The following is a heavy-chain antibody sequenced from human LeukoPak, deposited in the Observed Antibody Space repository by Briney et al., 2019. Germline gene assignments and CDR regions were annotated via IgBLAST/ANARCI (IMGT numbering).Heavy chain of an antibody. D-gene: IGHD3-10*02. CDR2: INPKSGGT. V-gene: IGHV1-2*02. CDR3: SFVRGVDAFDI. Sequence: GASVKVSCKASGYITGYYMHWVRQPPGQGLEWMGWINPKSGGTHYAQKFQGRVTMTRDTSISTAYMELSRLRSDDTAVYYCSFVRGVDAFDIWGQGTMVIVSS. J-gene: IGHJ3*02. CDR1: GYITGYY.